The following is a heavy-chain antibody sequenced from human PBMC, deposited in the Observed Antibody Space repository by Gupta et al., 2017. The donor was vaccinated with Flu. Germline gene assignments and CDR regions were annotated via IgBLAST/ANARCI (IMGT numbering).Heavy chain of an antibody. CDR3: ATLRTTIFGVLIIFDY. CDR1: GYTLNELS. CDR2: LDHADGVT. D-gene: IGHD3-3*01. V-gene: IGHV1-24*01. J-gene: IGHJ4*02. Sequence: QVQLVQSGAEVKKPGASVKVSCTVSGYTLNELSMHWVRQAPGKGLEWMGGLDHADGVTIYAQKFQGRVTLTEDTSTDTTYMELSSLRSEDTAVYYCATLRTTIFGVLIIFDYWGQGTLVTVSS.